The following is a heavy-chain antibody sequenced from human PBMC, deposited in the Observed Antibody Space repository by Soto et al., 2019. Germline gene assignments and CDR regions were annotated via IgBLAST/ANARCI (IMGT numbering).Heavy chain of an antibody. CDR3: ARDLESSVPAAPYYMDV. J-gene: IGHJ6*03. Sequence: PSQTLSLTCAISGDSVSSNSAAWNWIRQSPSRGLEWLGRTYYRSKWYNDYAVSVKSRITINPDTSKIQFSLQLNSVTPEDTAVYYCARDLESSVPAAPYYMDVWGKGTTVTVSS. CDR1: GDSVSSNSAA. D-gene: IGHD2-2*01. V-gene: IGHV6-1*01. CDR2: TYYRSKWYN.